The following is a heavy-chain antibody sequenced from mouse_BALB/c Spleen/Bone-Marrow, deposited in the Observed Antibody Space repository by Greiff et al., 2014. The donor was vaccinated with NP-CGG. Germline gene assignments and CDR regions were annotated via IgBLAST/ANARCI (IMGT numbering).Heavy chain of an antibody. CDR2: IDPANGNT. V-gene: IGHV14-3*02. J-gene: IGHJ2*01. Sequence: VQLQQSGAELVKPGASVKLSCTASGFNIKDTYMHWVKQRPEQGLDWIGRIDPANGNTKYDPKFQGKATITADTSSNTAYLQLSSLTSEDTAVYYCGNYRYGYYFDYWGQGTTLTVSS. D-gene: IGHD2-14*01. CDR1: GFNIKDTY. CDR3: GNYRYGYYFDY.